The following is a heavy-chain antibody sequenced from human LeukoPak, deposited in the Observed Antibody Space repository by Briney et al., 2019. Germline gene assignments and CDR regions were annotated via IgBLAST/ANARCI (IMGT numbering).Heavy chain of an antibody. D-gene: IGHD6-13*01. CDR1: GFTFSSYA. V-gene: IGHV3-30*04. CDR2: ISYDGSNK. Sequence: PGGSLRLSCAASGFTFSSYAMHWVRQAPGKGLEGVAVISYDGSNKYYADAVKGRFTISRDNSKNTLYLQMNSLRAEDTAVYYCARDSYPVAAAGTAGDYWGQGNPGHRLL. J-gene: IGHJ4*02. CDR3: ARDSYPVAAAGTAGDY.